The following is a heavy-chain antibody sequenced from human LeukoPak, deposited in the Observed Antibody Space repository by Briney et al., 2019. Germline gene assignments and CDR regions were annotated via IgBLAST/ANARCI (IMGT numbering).Heavy chain of an antibody. Sequence: GGSLRLSCAASGFIFSSYSMNWGRQAPGKGLEWGSYISSSRSYIYYADSVKGRFTISRDNAKNSLYLQMNSLRAEDTALYYCAKDGRLGHFAYWGQGTLVTVSS. CDR3: AKDGRLGHFAY. D-gene: IGHD3-22*01. CDR2: ISSSRSYI. CDR1: GFIFSSYS. J-gene: IGHJ4*02. V-gene: IGHV3-21*04.